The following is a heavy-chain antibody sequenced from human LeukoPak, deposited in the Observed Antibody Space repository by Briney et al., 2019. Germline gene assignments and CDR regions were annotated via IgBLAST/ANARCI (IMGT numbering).Heavy chain of an antibody. CDR3: ARVRISHPVFDP. D-gene: IGHD2-15*01. CDR1: GFTFSSYG. Sequence: PGGSLRLSCAASGFTFSSYGMHWVRQAPGKGLEWVAVIWYDGSNKYYADSVEGRFTISRDNSKNTLYLQMNSLRAEDTTVYYCARVRISHPVFDPWGQGTLVTVSS. CDR2: IWYDGSNK. V-gene: IGHV3-33*01. J-gene: IGHJ5*02.